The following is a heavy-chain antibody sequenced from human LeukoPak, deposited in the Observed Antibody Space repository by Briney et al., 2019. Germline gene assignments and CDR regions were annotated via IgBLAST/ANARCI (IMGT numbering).Heavy chain of an antibody. J-gene: IGHJ6*02. V-gene: IGHV3-7*01. CDR1: GFTFSTYW. Sequence: GGSLRLSCAASGFTFSTYWMSWVRQAPGKGLEWVANIKQDGSEKHYVDSVKGRFTTSRDNAKNSLYLQMNSLRDDDTAVYYCARYQGGGWDVWGQGITVTVSS. CDR2: IKQDGSEK. CDR3: ARYQGGGWDV. D-gene: IGHD6-25*01.